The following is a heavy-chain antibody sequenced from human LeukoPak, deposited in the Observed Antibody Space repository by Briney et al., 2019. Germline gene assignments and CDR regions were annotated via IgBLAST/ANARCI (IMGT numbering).Heavy chain of an antibody. CDR2: ISSYNGNT. J-gene: IGHJ4*02. Sequence: ASVKVSCKASGYTFTNYGVSWVRQAPGKGPEWMGWISSYNGNTHYPQKLQDRVTMTTDTSTNTAYMELRSLRSDDTAVYYCARGPRCSGDTCYSQYFDYWGQGTLVTVSS. CDR1: GYTFTNYG. V-gene: IGHV1-18*01. CDR3: ARGPRCSGDTCYSQYFDY. D-gene: IGHD2-15*01.